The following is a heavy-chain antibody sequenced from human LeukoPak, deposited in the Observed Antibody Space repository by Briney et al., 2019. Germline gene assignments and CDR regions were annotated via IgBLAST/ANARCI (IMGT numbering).Heavy chain of an antibody. Sequence: GGSLRLSCAASGFTVSSNYMSWVRQAPGKGLEWVSLLYSGGNTYYADSAKGRFTISRGNSKNTLYLQMNSLSAEDTAVYYCATSFCSGGSCYPQYFQHWGQGTLVTVSS. CDR1: GFTVSSNY. D-gene: IGHD2-15*01. CDR3: ATSFCSGGSCYPQYFQH. V-gene: IGHV3-66*02. J-gene: IGHJ1*01. CDR2: LYSGGNT.